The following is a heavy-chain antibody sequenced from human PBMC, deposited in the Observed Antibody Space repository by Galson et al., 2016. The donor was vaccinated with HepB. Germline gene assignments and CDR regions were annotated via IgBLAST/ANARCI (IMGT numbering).Heavy chain of an antibody. J-gene: IGHJ4*02. CDR1: GFTFSSFA. V-gene: IGHV3-23*01. CDR3: ACGGTQLHPVLVIFGNGKYYLDN. Sequence: SLRLSCAASGFTFSSFAMSWVRQAPGKGPEWVSTISGSGGNTYYANSVKGRFAISRDNSKNTLYLQMSSLRAEDTAVYYCACGGTQLHPVLVIFGNGKYYLDNWGQGTLVTVSS. CDR2: ISGSGGNT. D-gene: IGHD2-8*02.